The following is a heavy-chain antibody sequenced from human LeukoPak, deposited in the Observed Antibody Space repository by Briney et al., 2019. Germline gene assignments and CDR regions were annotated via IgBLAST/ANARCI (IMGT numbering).Heavy chain of an antibody. V-gene: IGHV3-23*01. CDR2: ISGSGGST. J-gene: IGHJ4*02. Sequence: GGSLRLSCAASGFTFSSYAMSWVRQAPGKGLEWVSAISGSGGSTYYADSVKGRFTISRDNSKNTPYLQMNSLRAKDTAVYYCAKDATDFGVAVVDYWGQGTLVTVSS. CDR3: AKDATDFGVAVVDY. CDR1: GFTFSSYA. D-gene: IGHD6-19*01.